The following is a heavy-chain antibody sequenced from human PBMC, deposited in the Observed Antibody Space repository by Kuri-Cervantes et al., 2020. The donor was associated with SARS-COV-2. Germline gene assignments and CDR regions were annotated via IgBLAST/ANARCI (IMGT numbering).Heavy chain of an antibody. Sequence: SCTVSGGSISSGGYYWSWIRQHPGKGLEWIGEINHSGSTNYNPSLKSRVTISVDTSKNQFSLKLSSVTAADTAVYYCARGVKSRGYYYYYMDVWGKGTTVTVSS. D-gene: IGHD3-16*01. CDR1: GGSISSGGYY. CDR2: INHSGST. CDR3: ARGVKSRGYYYYYMDV. V-gene: IGHV4-31*02. J-gene: IGHJ6*03.